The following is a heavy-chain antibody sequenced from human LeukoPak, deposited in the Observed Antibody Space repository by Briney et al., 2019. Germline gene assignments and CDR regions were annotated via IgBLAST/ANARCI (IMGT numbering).Heavy chain of an antibody. V-gene: IGHV1-69*05. CDR2: IIPIFGTA. J-gene: IGHJ5*02. Sequence: SVKASCKASGGTLSSYAISWVRQAPGQGVEWMGGIIPIFGTANYAQKFQGRVTITTDESTSTAYMELSSLRSEDTAVYYCARESSSSGWYKVENWFDPWGQGTLVTVSS. CDR1: GGTLSSYA. D-gene: IGHD6-19*01. CDR3: ARESSSSGWYKVENWFDP.